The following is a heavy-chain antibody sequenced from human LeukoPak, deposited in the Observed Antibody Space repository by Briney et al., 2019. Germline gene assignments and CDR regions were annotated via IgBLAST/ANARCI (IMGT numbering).Heavy chain of an antibody. CDR3: ARARQGGAFDI. CDR2: ISSSSSYI. V-gene: IGHV3-21*01. Sequence: AGGSLRLSCAASGFTFSSYSMNWVRQAPGKGLEWVSSISSSSSYIYYADSVKGRFTISRDNAKNSLYLQMNSLRAEDTAVYYCARARQGGAFDIWGQGTMVTVSS. CDR1: GFTFSSYS. J-gene: IGHJ3*02. D-gene: IGHD2-15*01.